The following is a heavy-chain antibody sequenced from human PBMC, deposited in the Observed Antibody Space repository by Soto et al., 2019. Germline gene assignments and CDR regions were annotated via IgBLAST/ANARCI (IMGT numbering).Heavy chain of an antibody. CDR1: GGSMISYY. J-gene: IGHJ6*02. CDR3: ARHLTYCSAGSCYSDFPYYGMDV. D-gene: IGHD2-15*01. V-gene: IGHV4-59*08. Sequence: SETLSLTCTVSGGSMISYYWSWIRQPPGKGLEWIGYVYYSGNTNYNPSLKRRVTISVDTSKNQFSLRLTSVTAADTAVYYCARHLTYCSAGSCYSDFPYYGMDVWGQGTTVTVSS. CDR2: VYYSGNT.